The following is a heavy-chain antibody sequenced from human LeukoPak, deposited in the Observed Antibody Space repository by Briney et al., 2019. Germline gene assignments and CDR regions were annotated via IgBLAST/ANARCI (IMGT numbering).Heavy chain of an antibody. J-gene: IGHJ4*02. CDR3: AMGAIVATIDY. CDR1: GLTVSSNY. CDR2: IYSGSST. V-gene: IGHV3-66*01. Sequence: GGSLRLSCAASGLTVSSNYMSWVRQAPGKGLEGVSLIYSGSSTYYADSVKGRFTISIDKSKNTLYLQMSSLRVEDTAVYYCAMGAIVATIDYWGQGTLVTVSS. D-gene: IGHD5-12*01.